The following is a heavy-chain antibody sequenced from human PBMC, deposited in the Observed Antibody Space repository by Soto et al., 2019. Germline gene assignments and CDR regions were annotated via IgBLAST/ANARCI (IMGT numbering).Heavy chain of an antibody. CDR1: GYTFTSYG. Sequence: GASVKVSCKASGYTFTSYGISWVRQAPGQGLEWMGWISAYNGNTNYAQKLQGRVTMTTDTSTSTAYMELRSLRSDDTAVYYCAGESYGDYYYYYGMDVWGQGTTVTVSS. CDR3: AGESYGDYYYYYGMDV. CDR2: ISAYNGNT. J-gene: IGHJ6*02. D-gene: IGHD4-17*01. V-gene: IGHV1-18*01.